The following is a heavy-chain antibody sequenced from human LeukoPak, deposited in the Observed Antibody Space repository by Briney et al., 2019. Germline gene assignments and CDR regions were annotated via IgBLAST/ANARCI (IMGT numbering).Heavy chain of an antibody. V-gene: IGHV3-53*01. CDR3: IVFGDSNH. CDR2: IHTSGDT. Sequence: GGSLRLSCAVSGVTGSHNYVSWVRQAPGKGLEWVSAIHTSGDTCYADSVKGRFTISRDTSKNTLYLQINSLRVEDTAVYYCIVFGDSNHWGQGTLVTVSS. CDR1: GVTGSHNY. J-gene: IGHJ5*02. D-gene: IGHD4-17*01.